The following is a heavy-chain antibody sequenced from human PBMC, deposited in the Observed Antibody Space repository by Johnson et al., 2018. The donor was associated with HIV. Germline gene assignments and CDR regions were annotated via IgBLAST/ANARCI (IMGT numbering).Heavy chain of an antibody. Sequence: VQLVESGGGVVQPGRSLRLSCAASGFTFSSYAMHWVRQAPGKGLEWVANIKQDGSEKYYVDSVKGRFTISRDNAKNSLYLQMNSLRAEDTAVYYCARVPEGDDAAFDIWGQGTMVTVSS. V-gene: IGHV3-7*03. CDR2: IKQDGSEK. CDR1: GFTFSSYA. D-gene: IGHD2-21*01. J-gene: IGHJ3*02. CDR3: ARVPEGDDAAFDI.